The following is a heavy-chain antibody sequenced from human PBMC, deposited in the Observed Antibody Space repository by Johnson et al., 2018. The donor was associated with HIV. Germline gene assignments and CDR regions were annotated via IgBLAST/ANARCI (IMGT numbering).Heavy chain of an antibody. CDR3: ARDRLYSSGWYGTDAFDI. CDR1: GFSVSSKY. V-gene: IGHV3-66*01. Sequence: VQLVESGGGLVQPGGSLRLSCAASGFSVSSKYMSWVRQAPGKGLEWVSVIYSGGSTFYADSVKGRFTISRDNSKNTLYLQMNSLRAEDTAVYYCARDRLYSSGWYGTDAFDIWGQGTMVTVSS. CDR2: IYSGGST. D-gene: IGHD6-19*01. J-gene: IGHJ3*02.